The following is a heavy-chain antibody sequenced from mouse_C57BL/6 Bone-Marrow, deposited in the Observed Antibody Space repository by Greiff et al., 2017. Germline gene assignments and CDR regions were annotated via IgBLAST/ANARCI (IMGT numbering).Heavy chain of an antibody. CDR1: GYTFTDYY. J-gene: IGHJ3*01. CDR2: INPNNGGT. Sequence: EVQLQQSGPELVKPGASVKISCKASGYTFTDYYMNWVKQSHGKSLEWIGDINPNNGGTSYNQKFKGKATLTVDKSSSTAYMELRSLTSEDSAVYYCARGDYSLFAYWGQGTLVTVSA. CDR3: ARGDYSLFAY. D-gene: IGHD2-12*01. V-gene: IGHV1-26*01.